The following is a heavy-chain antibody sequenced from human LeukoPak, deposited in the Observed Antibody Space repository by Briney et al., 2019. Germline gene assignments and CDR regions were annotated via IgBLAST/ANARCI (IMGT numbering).Heavy chain of an antibody. V-gene: IGHV3-23*01. CDR2: ISGSGGST. CDR1: GFTFSSYA. CDR3: ANGYGD. Sequence: GGSLRLSCAVSGFTFSSYAMSWVRQAPGKGLEWVSVISGSGGSTDYADSVKGRFTISRGNSKNTLYLQMNSLRADDTAVYYCANGYGDWGQGTLVTVSS. J-gene: IGHJ4*02. D-gene: IGHD5-18*01.